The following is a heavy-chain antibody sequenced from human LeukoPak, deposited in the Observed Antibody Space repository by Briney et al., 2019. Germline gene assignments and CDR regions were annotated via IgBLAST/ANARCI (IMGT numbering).Heavy chain of an antibody. V-gene: IGHV3-48*03. CDR3: AKSRVRLYYYDSSGYPNLFDP. J-gene: IGHJ5*02. CDR2: ISSSGSTI. CDR1: GFTFSSYE. D-gene: IGHD3-22*01. Sequence: GGSLRLSCAASGFTFSSYEMNWVRQAPGKGLEWVSYISSSGSTIYYADSVKGRFTISRYNAKNSLYLQMNSLRAEDTAVYYCAKSRVRLYYYDSSGYPNLFDPWGQGTLVTVSS.